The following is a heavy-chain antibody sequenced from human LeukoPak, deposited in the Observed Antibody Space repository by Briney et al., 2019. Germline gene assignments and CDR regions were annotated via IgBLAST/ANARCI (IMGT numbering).Heavy chain of an antibody. CDR3: ASPERGYYSKNYYYGMDV. CDR2: ISYDGSNK. D-gene: IGHD3-22*01. Sequence: GGSLRLSCAASGFTFSSYAMHWVRQAPGKGLEWVAVISYDGSNKYYADSVKGRFTISRDNSKNTLYLQMNSLRAEDTAVYYCASPERGYYSKNYYYGMDVWGQGTTVTVSS. V-gene: IGHV3-30-3*01. CDR1: GFTFSSYA. J-gene: IGHJ6*02.